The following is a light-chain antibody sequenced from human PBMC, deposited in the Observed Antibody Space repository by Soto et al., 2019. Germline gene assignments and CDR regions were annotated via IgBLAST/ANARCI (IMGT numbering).Light chain of an antibody. V-gene: IGLV2-8*01. CDR3: SSYTSSSTLEV. CDR1: SSDVGGHNF. CDR2: EVI. Sequence: QSALTQPPSASGSPGQSVTISCTGTSSDVGGHNFVSWYQQHPGKAPKLVIYEVIKRPSGVPDRFSGSKSGNTASLTVSGLQAEDEADYYCSSYTSSSTLEVFGGGTQLTVL. J-gene: IGLJ2*01.